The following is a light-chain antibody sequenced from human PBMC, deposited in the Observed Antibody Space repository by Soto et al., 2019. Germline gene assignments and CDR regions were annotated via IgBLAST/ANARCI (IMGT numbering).Light chain of an antibody. CDR1: PPISDY. CDR2: AAS. CDR3: KQTYAAPLT. Sequence: EILLTQSPSSLSSFVGETATLSCQASPPISDYLHWYRQKPGKAPTLLISAASTLQSGVHSRFSGSGKGTHFTLSISDLRPEDFATYYCKQTYAAPLTFGGGTKVDIK. V-gene: IGKV1-39*01. J-gene: IGKJ4*01.